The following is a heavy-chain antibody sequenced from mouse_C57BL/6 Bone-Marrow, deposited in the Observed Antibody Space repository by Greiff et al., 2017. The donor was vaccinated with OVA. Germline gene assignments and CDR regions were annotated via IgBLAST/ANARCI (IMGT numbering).Heavy chain of an antibody. CDR2: IDPETGGT. D-gene: IGHD2-1*01. CDR3: TRDGDGNYVDFDY. CDR1: GYTFTDYE. V-gene: IGHV1-15*01. Sequence: QVQLKESGAELVRPGASVTLSCKASGYTFTDYEMHWVKQTPVHGLEWIGAIDPETGGTAYNQKFKGKAILTADKSSSTAYMELRSLTSEDSAVYYCTRDGDGNYVDFDYWGQGTTLTVSS. J-gene: IGHJ2*01.